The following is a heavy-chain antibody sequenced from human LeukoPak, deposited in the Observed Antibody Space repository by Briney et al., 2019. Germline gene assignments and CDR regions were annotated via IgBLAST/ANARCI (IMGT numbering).Heavy chain of an antibody. Sequence: SETLSLTCAVYGGSFSGYYWSWIRQPPGKGLEWIGEINHSGSTNYNPSLKSRVTISVDTSKNQFSLKLSSVTAADTAVYYCASGTGGRRNYYYYMDVWGKGTTVTVSS. V-gene: IGHV4-34*01. J-gene: IGHJ6*03. CDR3: ASGTGGRRNYYYYMDV. CDR2: INHSGST. CDR1: GGSFSGYY. D-gene: IGHD2-15*01.